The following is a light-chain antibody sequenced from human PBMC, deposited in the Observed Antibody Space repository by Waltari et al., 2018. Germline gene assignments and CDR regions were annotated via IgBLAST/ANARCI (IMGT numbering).Light chain of an antibody. CDR2: ASY. J-gene: IGLJ3*02. CDR3: QSYDSSLSGRV. Sequence: QSVLTQPPSVSGAPGQRVTISCTGTSSNIGAGFEVFWYQQLPGSAPKLLIFASYKRSSGVPYRISGSTSGTSASLAITGLQAEDEADYYCQSYDSSLSGRVFGGGTRLTVL. CDR1: SSNIGAGFE. V-gene: IGLV1-40*01.